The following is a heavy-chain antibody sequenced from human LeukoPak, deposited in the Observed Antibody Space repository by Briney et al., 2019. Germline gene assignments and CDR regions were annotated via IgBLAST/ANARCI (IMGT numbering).Heavy chain of an antibody. Sequence: ASVKVSCKASGYTFTSYDINWVRQATGQGLEWVGWMNPNSGNTGYAQKFQGRVTITRNTSISTAYMELSSLRSEDTAVYYCARGGIRGYSYGYADYWGQGTLVTVSS. V-gene: IGHV1-8*03. CDR1: GYTFTSYD. J-gene: IGHJ4*02. CDR3: ARGGIRGYSYGYADY. CDR2: MNPNSGNT. D-gene: IGHD5-18*01.